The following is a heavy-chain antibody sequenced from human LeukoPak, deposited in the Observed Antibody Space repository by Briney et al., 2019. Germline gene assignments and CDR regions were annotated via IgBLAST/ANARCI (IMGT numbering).Heavy chain of an antibody. J-gene: IGHJ4*02. Sequence: GGSLRPSCVPSGSTFDDYAMHWFRQAPGKGRGWVSRISWNSGNIGYADSVKGRFTISRDNAKNSLYLQMNSLRAEDMALYYCTKDRGKYSSSSGLDYWGQGTLVTVSS. V-gene: IGHV3-9*03. D-gene: IGHD6-6*01. CDR3: TKDRGKYSSSSGLDY. CDR2: ISWNSGNI. CDR1: GSTFDDYA.